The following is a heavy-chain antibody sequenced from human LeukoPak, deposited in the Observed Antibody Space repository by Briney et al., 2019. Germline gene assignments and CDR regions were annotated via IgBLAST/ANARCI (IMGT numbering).Heavy chain of an antibody. CDR2: ISYDGSNK. CDR1: GFTFNSYA. CDR3: ARDQLAYSGCDTLFDY. Sequence: PGGSLRLSCAASGFTFNSYAIHWVRQAPGKGLEWVAVISYDGSNKYYAESVKGRFTISRDNSKNTLYLQLNSLRPDDTAVYYCARDQLAYSGCDTLFDYWGQGTLVTVSS. J-gene: IGHJ4*02. V-gene: IGHV3-30*04. D-gene: IGHD5-12*01.